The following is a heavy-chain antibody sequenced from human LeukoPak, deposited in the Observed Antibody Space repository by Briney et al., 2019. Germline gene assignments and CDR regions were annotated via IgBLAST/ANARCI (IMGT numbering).Heavy chain of an antibody. J-gene: IGHJ6*03. Sequence: ASVKVSCKASGYSFIDYYIHWVRQVPGQGLEWMGRINPDGGGTHYAQNFQGRVTITSDTSITTAYMELTSLTSDDTAVYYCARVIQQRSGGYYYYYIGAWGEGTTVTVSS. CDR3: ARVIQQRSGGYYYYYIGA. CDR1: GYSFIDYY. D-gene: IGHD1-1*01. CDR2: INPDGGGT. V-gene: IGHV1-2*06.